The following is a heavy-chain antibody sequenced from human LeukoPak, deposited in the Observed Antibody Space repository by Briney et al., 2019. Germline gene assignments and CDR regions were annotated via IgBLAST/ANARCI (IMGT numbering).Heavy chain of an antibody. D-gene: IGHD1-26*01. CDR3: AKWDRYLRFDP. CDR1: GLTFSSYA. V-gene: IGHV3-23*01. Sequence: GGSLRLSCAASGLTFSSYAMTWVRQAPGKGLEWVSAISNTGGGTYYADSVKGRFTISRDNSKNTLYLQMNSLRAEDTAVYYCAKWDRYLRFDPWGQGTLVTVSS. CDR2: ISNTGGGT. J-gene: IGHJ5*02.